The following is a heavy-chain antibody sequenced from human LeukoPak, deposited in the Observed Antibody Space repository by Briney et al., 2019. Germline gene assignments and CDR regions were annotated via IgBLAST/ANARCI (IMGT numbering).Heavy chain of an antibody. V-gene: IGHV3-30*18. D-gene: IGHD6-19*01. Sequence: GRSLRLSCAASGFTFSSYGMHWVRQAPGKGLEWVAVISYDGSNKYYADSVKGRFTISRDNSKNTLYLQMNSLRAEDTAVYYYAKEIDLYSSGAYYGMDVWGQGTTVTVSS. CDR2: ISYDGSNK. CDR3: AKEIDLYSSGAYYGMDV. CDR1: GFTFSSYG. J-gene: IGHJ6*02.